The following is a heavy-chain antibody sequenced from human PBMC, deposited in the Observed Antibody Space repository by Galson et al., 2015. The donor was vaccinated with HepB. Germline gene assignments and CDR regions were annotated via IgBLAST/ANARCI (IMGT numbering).Heavy chain of an antibody. CDR1: GFTFDDYA. CDR2: ISWNSGSI. D-gene: IGHD3-3*01. J-gene: IGHJ5*02. CDR3: AKGGSGYYETKNWFDP. V-gene: IGHV3-9*01. Sequence: SLRLSCAASGFTFDDYAMHWVRQAPGKGLEWVSGISWNSGSIGYADSVKGRFTISRDNAKNSLYLQMNSLRAEDTALYYCAKGGSGYYETKNWFDPWGQGTLVTVSS.